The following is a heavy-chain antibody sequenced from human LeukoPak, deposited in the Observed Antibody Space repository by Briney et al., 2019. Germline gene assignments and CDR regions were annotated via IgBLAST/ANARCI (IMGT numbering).Heavy chain of an antibody. CDR3: ARALRLGYCSSTSCYASLY. CDR2: ISAYNGNT. V-gene: IGHV1-18*01. Sequence: ASVTVSFKASGYTFTIYGISWVRQAPGQGLEWMGWISAYNGNTNYAQKLQGRVTMTTDTSTSTAYMELRSLRSDDTAVYYCARALRLGYCSSTSCYASLYWGQGTLVTVSS. D-gene: IGHD2-2*01. J-gene: IGHJ4*02. CDR1: GYTFTIYG.